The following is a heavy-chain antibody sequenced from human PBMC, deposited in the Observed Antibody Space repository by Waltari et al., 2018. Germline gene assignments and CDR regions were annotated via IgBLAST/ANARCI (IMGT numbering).Heavy chain of an antibody. CDR2: IYHSGST. CDR3: ARDHLAFSGWYYYGMDV. Sequence: QVQLPESGPGLVKPSQTLSLTCSVSDGSISSGGYCWTWIRQPPGKGLEWVGYIYHSGSTYYNPSLKSRVTISVDRSKNQFSLKLSSVTAADTAVYYCARDHLAFSGWYYYGMDVWGQGTTVTVSS. J-gene: IGHJ6*02. V-gene: IGHV4-30-2*01. CDR1: DGSISSGGYC. D-gene: IGHD6-19*01.